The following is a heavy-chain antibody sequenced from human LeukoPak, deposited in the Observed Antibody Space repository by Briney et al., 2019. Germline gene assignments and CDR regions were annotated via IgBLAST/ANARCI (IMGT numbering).Heavy chain of an antibody. V-gene: IGHV3-48*03. CDR1: GFTFSSYE. CDR3: ARDPWLGGDAFDI. J-gene: IGHJ3*02. CDR2: ISSSGSTI. D-gene: IGHD6-19*01. Sequence: PGGSLRLSCAASGFTFSSYEMNWARQAPGKGLEWVSYISSSGSTIYYADSVKGRFTISRDNAKNSLYLQMNSLRAEDTAVYYCARDPWLGGDAFDIWGQGTMVTVSS.